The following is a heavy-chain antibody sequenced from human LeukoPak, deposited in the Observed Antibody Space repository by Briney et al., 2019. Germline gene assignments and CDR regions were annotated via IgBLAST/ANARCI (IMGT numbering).Heavy chain of an antibody. CDR3: ARGGGYCSSTSCPGRAVAGTHYFDY. J-gene: IGHJ4*02. Sequence: PSETLSLTCTVSGYSISSGYYWAWIRQSPGKGLEWIGSIYHSGSTYYNPSLKSRVTISVDTSKNQFSLKLSSATAADKAVYSCARGGGYCSSTSCPGRAVAGTHYFDYWGQGTLVTVSS. D-gene: IGHD2-2*01. CDR2: IYHSGST. CDR1: GYSISSGYY. V-gene: IGHV4-38-2*02.